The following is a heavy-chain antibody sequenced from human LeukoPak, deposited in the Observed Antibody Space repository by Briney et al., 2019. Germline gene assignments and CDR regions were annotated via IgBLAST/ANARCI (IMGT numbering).Heavy chain of an antibody. J-gene: IGHJ4*02. V-gene: IGHV3-48*03. D-gene: IGHD5-12*01. Sequence: GGSLRLSCAASGFTFSSYAMHWVRQAPGKGLEWVSYISSSGSTIYYADSVKGRFTISRDNAKNSLYLQMNSLRAEDTAVYYCARDSGYDSESDYWGQGTLVTVSS. CDR2: ISSSGSTI. CDR3: ARDSGYDSESDY. CDR1: GFTFSSYA.